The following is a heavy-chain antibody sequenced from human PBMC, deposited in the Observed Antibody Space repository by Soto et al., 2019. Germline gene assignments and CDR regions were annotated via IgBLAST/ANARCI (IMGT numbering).Heavy chain of an antibody. CDR2: ISSSSSYI. D-gene: IGHD3-3*01. V-gene: IGHV3-21*01. CDR3: ARDAYYDFWSGYYRYYYYGMDV. CDR1: GFTFSSYS. J-gene: IGHJ6*02. Sequence: GGSLRLSCAASGFTFSSYSMNWVRQAPGKGLEWVSSISSSSSYIYYADSVKGRFTISRDNAKNSLYLQMNSLRAEDTAVYYCARDAYYDFWSGYYRYYYYGMDVWGQGNTVTVS.